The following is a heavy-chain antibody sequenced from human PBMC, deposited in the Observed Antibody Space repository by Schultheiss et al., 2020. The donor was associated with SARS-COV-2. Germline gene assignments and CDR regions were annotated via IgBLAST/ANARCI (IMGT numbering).Heavy chain of an antibody. Sequence: GGSLRLSCAASGFTFSSYAMHWIRQAPGKGLEWVSYISSSGSTIYYADSVKGRFTISRDNAKNSLYLQMNSLRAEDTALYYCAKDYSSSWSYNWFDPWGQGTLVTVSS. CDR3: AKDYSSSWSYNWFDP. D-gene: IGHD6-13*01. CDR1: GFTFSSYA. CDR2: ISSSGSTI. J-gene: IGHJ5*02. V-gene: IGHV3-48*04.